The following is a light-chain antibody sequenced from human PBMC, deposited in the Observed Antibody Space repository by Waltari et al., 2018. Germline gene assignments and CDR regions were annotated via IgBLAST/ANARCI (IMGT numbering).Light chain of an antibody. J-gene: IGKJ4*01. CDR2: DAS. V-gene: IGKV3-11*01. CDR3: QQRSNWPPGRT. Sequence: EIVFTQSPATLSLSPGERATLTCRANQRLDNYLAWYQQKPGLTPRLLIFDASNRATGVPVRFSGSGSGTDFTLTINSLEPEDFAVYYCQQRSNWPPGRTFGGGTKVEVK. CDR1: QRLDNY.